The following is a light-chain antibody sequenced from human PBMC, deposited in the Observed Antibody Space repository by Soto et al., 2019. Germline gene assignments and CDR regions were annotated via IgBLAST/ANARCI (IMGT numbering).Light chain of an antibody. V-gene: IGKV1-12*01. J-gene: IGKJ4*01. CDR3: QQAYSFPLT. CDR1: QGLGVW. Sequence: DIPMTQSPSSVSASVGDRVTITCRASQGLGVWLGWYQQKPGKAPQLLIFGASGLQTGVPSRFSGSGSGTDFTLTISSLQPEDFATYYCQQAYSFPLTFGGGTKVESK. CDR2: GAS.